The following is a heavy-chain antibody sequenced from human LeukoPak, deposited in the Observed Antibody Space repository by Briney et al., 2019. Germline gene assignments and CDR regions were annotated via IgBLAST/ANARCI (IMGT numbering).Heavy chain of an antibody. CDR3: ATEQEGRRAAFDY. CDR1: GFTFSTYG. D-gene: IGHD1/OR15-1a*01. Sequence: GGSLRLSCAASGFTFSTYGMHWVRQAPGKGLEWVAFIWYDGNEKYYADSAKGRFTISRDNSKNTLYLQMNSLRAEDTAIYYCATEQEGRRAAFDYWGQGTLVTVSS. V-gene: IGHV3-30*02. CDR2: IWYDGNEK. J-gene: IGHJ4*02.